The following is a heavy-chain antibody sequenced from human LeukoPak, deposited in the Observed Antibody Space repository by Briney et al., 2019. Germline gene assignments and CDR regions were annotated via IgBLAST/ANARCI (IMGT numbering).Heavy chain of an antibody. CDR1: GYTFTSYY. CDR2: INPSGGST. V-gene: IGHV1-46*01. CDR3: ARDIRFGYCSGDCYGMDV. D-gene: IGHD2-15*01. J-gene: IGHJ6*02. Sequence: GASVKVSCKASGYTFTSYYMHWVRQAPGQGLEWMGIINPSGGSTSYAQKFQGRVTMTRDTSTSTVYMELSSLRSEDTAMYYCARDIRFGYCSGDCYGMDVWGQGTTVTVSS.